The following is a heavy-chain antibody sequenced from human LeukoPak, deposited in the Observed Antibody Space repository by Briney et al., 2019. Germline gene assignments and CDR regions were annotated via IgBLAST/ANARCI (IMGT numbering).Heavy chain of an antibody. CDR3: ARGVSDFWSPYYYMDV. CDR2: MYTTGST. Sequence: SETLSLTCTVSGGSISSSSYYWTWIRQPAGKGLEWIGRMYTTGSTNYNPSLKSRVTISSDAAENQFSLKLSSVTAADTAMYYCARGVSDFWSPYYYMDVWGKGTTVTVSS. J-gene: IGHJ6*03. CDR1: GGSISSSSYY. D-gene: IGHD3-3*01. V-gene: IGHV4-61*02.